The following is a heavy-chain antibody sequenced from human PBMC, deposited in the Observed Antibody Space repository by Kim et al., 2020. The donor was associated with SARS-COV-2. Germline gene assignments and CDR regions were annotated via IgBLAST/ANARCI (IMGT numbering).Heavy chain of an antibody. CDR1: GGSISSYY. Sequence: SETLSLTCTVSGGSISSYYWSWIRQPPGKGLEWIGYIYYSGSTNYNPSLKSRVTISVDTSKNQFSLKLSSVTAADTAVYYCARDGGLTIFGVAANYYYYGMDVGSQGTTVTVTS. CDR2: IYYSGST. V-gene: IGHV4-59*01. CDR3: ARDGGLTIFGVAANYYYYGMDV. D-gene: IGHD3-3*01. J-gene: IGHJ6*02.